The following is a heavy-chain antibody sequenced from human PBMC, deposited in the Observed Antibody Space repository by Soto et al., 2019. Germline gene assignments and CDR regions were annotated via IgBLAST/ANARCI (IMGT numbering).Heavy chain of an antibody. CDR1: GYTFTAYY. Sequence: QVQLVQSGAEVKKPGASVKLSCRSSGYTFTAYYIHWVRQAPGQGLEWMGWINPTSGGTNYAEKFQGRVTMTSDTSMSTAYMELSRLRSDDTAVYYCARDASSFSLFAERPPNSWYFDLWGRGSLVTVSS. CDR3: ARDASSFSLFAERPPNSWYFDL. V-gene: IGHV1-2*02. J-gene: IGHJ2*01. D-gene: IGHD6-6*01. CDR2: INPTSGGT.